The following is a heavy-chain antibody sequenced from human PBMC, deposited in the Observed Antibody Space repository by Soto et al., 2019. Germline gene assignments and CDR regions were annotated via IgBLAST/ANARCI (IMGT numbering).Heavy chain of an antibody. D-gene: IGHD3-3*01. CDR2: MNPNSGNT. CDR3: ARGDYDFWSGYYASSWFDP. V-gene: IGHV1-8*01. Sequence: ASVKVSCKASGYTFTSYDINWVRQATGQGLEWMGWMNPNSGNTGYAQKFQGRVTMTRNTSISTAYMELSSLRSEDTAVYYCARGDYDFWSGYYASSWFDPWGQGTLVTVSS. J-gene: IGHJ5*02. CDR1: GYTFTSYD.